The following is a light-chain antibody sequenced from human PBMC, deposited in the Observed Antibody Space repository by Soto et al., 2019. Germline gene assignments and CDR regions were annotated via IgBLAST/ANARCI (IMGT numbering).Light chain of an antibody. J-gene: IGLJ1*01. V-gene: IGLV1-47*02. CDR3: AAWDDSLSGYV. CDR2: GNN. CDR1: SSNIGSNY. Sequence: QSVLTQPPSASRTPGQRVTISCSGSSSNIGSNYVYWYQQLPGTAPKLLIFGNNQRPSGVPDRFSGSKSGTSASLAISGLQSEDDADYYCAAWDDSLSGYVFGTGTKLTVL.